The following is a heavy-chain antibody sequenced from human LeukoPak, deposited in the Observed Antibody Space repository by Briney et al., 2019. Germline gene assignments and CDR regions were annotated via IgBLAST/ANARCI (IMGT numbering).Heavy chain of an antibody. V-gene: IGHV1-8*01. D-gene: IGHD2-2*02. J-gene: IGHJ6*04. Sequence: ASVKVSCKASGYTFTSYDINWVRQATGQGLEWMGWMNPNSRNTGYAQKFQGRVAMTRNTSISTAYVELSSLRSEDTAVYYCARAGYCSSTSCYTFDVWGEGTTVTVSS. CDR2: MNPNSRNT. CDR3: ARAGYCSSTSCYTFDV. CDR1: GYTFTSYD.